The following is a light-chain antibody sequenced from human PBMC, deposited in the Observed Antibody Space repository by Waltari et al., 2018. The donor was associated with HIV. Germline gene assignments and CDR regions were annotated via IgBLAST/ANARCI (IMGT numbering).Light chain of an antibody. CDR3: QQYSNWPPYT. J-gene: IGKJ2*01. Sequence: EIVMTQSPATLSVSPGERATLSCWDSQSVGSKLAWYQRRPGQAPRLLIYDASTRATGIPARFSGSGSGTDFTLTISSLQSEDCAVYYCQQYSNWPPYTFGQGTKLEI. CDR2: DAS. CDR1: QSVGSK. V-gene: IGKV3-15*01.